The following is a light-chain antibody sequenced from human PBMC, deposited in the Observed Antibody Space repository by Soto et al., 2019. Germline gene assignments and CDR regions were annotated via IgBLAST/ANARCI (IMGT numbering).Light chain of an antibody. CDR2: WAS. Sequence: DIVMTQSPDSLAVSLGERATINCKCSQSVLYSSNNKNYLAWFQKKAGQPPKLLIYWASTRESGVPDRFSGSGSGTDFTLTISNLQAEDVAVYYCQQYFTAPPTFGPGTKVGIK. V-gene: IGKV4-1*01. J-gene: IGKJ3*01. CDR1: QSVLYSSNNKNY. CDR3: QQYFTAPPT.